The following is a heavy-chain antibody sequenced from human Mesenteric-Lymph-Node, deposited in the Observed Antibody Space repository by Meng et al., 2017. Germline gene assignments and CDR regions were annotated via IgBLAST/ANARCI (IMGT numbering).Heavy chain of an antibody. D-gene: IGHD1-26*01. CDR1: GFTLSSFS. CDR3: ALVGASDFDY. Sequence: GESLKISCVGSGFTLSSFSMNWVRQAPGKGLEWVSAISYLDGRTFYADSVKGRFTISRDTSMNTLHLQLNSLRAEDTAVYYCALVGASDFDYWGQGTLVTVSS. J-gene: IGHJ4*02. V-gene: IGHV3-23*01. CDR2: ISYLDGRT.